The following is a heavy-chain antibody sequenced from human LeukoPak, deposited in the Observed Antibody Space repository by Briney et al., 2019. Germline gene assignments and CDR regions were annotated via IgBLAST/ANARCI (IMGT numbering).Heavy chain of an antibody. CDR3: AKDGGYCSSTSCYTYYYYYYMDV. D-gene: IGHD2-2*02. Sequence: GGSLRLSCAASGFTFSSYWMSWVRQAPGKGLEWVSAISGSGGSTYYADSVKGRFTISRDNSKNTLYLQMNSLRAEDTAVYYCAKDGGYCSSTSCYTYYYYYYMDVWGKGTTVTVSS. V-gene: IGHV3-23*01. CDR1: GFTFSSYW. J-gene: IGHJ6*03. CDR2: ISGSGGST.